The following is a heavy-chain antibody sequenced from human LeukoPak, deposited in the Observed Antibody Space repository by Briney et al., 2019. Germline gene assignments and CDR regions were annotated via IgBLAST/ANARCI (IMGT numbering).Heavy chain of an antibody. CDR1: GGTFSSYA. V-gene: IGHV1-69*13. Sequence: SVTVSCKASGGTFSSYAISWVRQAPGQGLEWMGGIIPIFGTANYAQKFQGRVTITADESTSTAYMELSSLRSEDTAVYYCAATYCGGDCYSNWFDPWGQGTLVTVSS. CDR2: IIPIFGTA. D-gene: IGHD2-21*02. CDR3: AATYCGGDCYSNWFDP. J-gene: IGHJ5*02.